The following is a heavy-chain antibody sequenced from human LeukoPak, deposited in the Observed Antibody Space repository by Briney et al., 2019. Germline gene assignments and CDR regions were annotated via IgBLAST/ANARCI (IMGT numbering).Heavy chain of an antibody. V-gene: IGHV3-23*01. CDR3: AKDAAGPEY. CDR1: GLTFSDYS. J-gene: IGHJ4*02. D-gene: IGHD6-13*01. Sequence: GDSLRLSCAASGLTFSDYSMTWVRQAPGKGLFWVSGISAGGGSTYYADSVKGRFSISRDNSRNTLYLQMNSLSAEDTAVYYCAKDAAGPEYWGQGTLVTVSS. CDR2: ISAGGGST.